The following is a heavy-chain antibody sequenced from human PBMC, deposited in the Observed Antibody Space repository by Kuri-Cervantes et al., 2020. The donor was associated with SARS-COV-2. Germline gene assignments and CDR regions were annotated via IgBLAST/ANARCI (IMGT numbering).Heavy chain of an antibody. CDR1: GFTFSSYA. Sequence: GESLKISCAASGFTFSSYAMHWVRQAPGKGLEWVAVISYDGSNKYYADSVKGRFTISRDNSKNTLHLQMNSLRAEDTAVYYCARELGHDSTFSLWGRGTLVTVSS. J-gene: IGHJ2*01. V-gene: IGHV3-30-3*01. CDR2: ISYDGSNK. D-gene: IGHD3-22*01. CDR3: ARELGHDSTFSL.